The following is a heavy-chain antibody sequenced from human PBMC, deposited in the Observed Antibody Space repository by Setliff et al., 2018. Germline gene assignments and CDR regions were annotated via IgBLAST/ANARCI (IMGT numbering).Heavy chain of an antibody. Sequence: GASVKVSCKASGYTFTRYYMYWVRQAPGQGLEWMGTINVSGGSASYAENFQGRVTMTRDTSTSIVYMELRVLRSEDTAVYYCARDVTGSHSGRLDSWGQGTLDTAPQ. V-gene: IGHV1-46*01. CDR3: ARDVTGSHSGRLDS. CDR1: GYTFTRYY. J-gene: IGHJ4*02. D-gene: IGHD1-26*01. CDR2: INVSGGSA.